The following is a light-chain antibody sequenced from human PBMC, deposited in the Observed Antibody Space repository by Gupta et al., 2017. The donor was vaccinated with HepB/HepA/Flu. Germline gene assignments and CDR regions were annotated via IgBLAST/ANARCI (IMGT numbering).Light chain of an antibody. J-gene: IGKJ4*01. V-gene: IGKV3-15*01. CDR1: QSVSGN. Sequence: ERVLTQSPVTLSVSPGERATLSCRASQSVSGNLAWYQQKPGQAPRLLIYGASTRATGIPAGFSGSGSGTEFTLTISSLQSEDFAVYYCQQYNNWPLTFGGGTKVEIK. CDR3: QQYNNWPLT. CDR2: GAS.